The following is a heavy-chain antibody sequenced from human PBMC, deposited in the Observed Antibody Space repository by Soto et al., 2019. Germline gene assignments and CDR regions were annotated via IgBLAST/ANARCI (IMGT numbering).Heavy chain of an antibody. CDR3: AKTPSKDSPYYFDY. CDR2: ISGSGGSK. V-gene: IGHV3-23*01. J-gene: IGHJ4*02. Sequence: GSLRPSCAASGFTLSSYAMSWVRQAPGKGLEWVSAISGSGGSKYYADSVKGRFTISRDNSKKTLYLQMKSLRAEDTAVYYCAKTPSKDSPYYFDYWGQGTLVTVSS. CDR1: GFTLSSYA.